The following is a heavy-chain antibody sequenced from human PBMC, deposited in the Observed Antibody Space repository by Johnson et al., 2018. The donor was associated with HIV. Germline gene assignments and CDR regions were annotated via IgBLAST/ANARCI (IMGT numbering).Heavy chain of an antibody. Sequence: FSFSDYFMSWIRQAPGKGLECISYISSSGTTIYYVDSVTGRFTFSRDSSKNTLYLQMNSLRAEDTAVYYCARGPRHTYHYDSSGYSGAFDIWGQGTMVTVSS. CDR2: ISSSGTTI. CDR3: ARGPRHTYHYDSSGYSGAFDI. CDR1: FSFSDYF. J-gene: IGHJ3*02. V-gene: IGHV3-11*01. D-gene: IGHD3-22*01.